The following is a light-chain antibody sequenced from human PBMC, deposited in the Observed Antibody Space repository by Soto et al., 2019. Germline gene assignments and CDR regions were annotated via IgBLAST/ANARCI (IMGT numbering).Light chain of an antibody. CDR3: ISYTRSGNRV. J-gene: IGLJ3*02. CDR1: SSDVGGYNY. Sequence: QSVLTQPAAVSGSPGQSITISCTGTSSDVGGYNYVSWYQQHPDKAPKLVIYDVINRPSGVSNRFSASKSGNTASLTISGLQAEDEADYYCISYTRSGNRVFGGGTTLTVL. V-gene: IGLV2-14*03. CDR2: DVI.